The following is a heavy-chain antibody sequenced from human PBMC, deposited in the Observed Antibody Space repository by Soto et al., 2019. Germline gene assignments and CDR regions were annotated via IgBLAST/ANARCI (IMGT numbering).Heavy chain of an antibody. CDR2: MNPNTGNS. D-gene: IGHD1-1*01. Sequence: QVTLVQSGAEVRKPGASVKVSCEASGYTFTSYDIYWVRQATGQGLEWMGWMNPNTGNSAYAHKFQGLVTMTTDTSISTAHMERSSLRSEDTAVYYCARRAETDGWNGFGADKYYFDFWGQGTLVTVSS. V-gene: IGHV1-8*01. CDR1: GYTFTSYD. CDR3: ARRAETDGWNGFGADKYYFDF. J-gene: IGHJ4*02.